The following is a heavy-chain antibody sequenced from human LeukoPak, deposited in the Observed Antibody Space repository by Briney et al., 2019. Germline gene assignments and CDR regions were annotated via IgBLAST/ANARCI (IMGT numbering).Heavy chain of an antibody. V-gene: IGHV3-23*01. Sequence: GGSLRLSCAASGFTFSSYAMSWVRQAPGKGLEWVSAISGSGGSTYYADSVKGRFTISRDNSKNTLYLQMNSLRAEDTAVYYCAKDISSSWHGEMDVWGKGTTVTVSS. D-gene: IGHD6-13*01. CDR3: AKDISSSWHGEMDV. CDR2: ISGSGGST. J-gene: IGHJ6*04. CDR1: GFTFSSYA.